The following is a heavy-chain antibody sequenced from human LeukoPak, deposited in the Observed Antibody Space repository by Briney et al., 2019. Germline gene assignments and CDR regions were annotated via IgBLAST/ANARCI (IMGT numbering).Heavy chain of an antibody. V-gene: IGHV3-53*01. CDR2: IYSGGST. CDR1: GFTVSSNY. D-gene: IGHD6-13*01. CDR3: ARSRSWYGLNYFDY. Sequence: GGSLRLSCAASGFTVSSNYMSWVRQAPGKGLEWVSVIYSGGSTYYADSVKGRSTISRDNSKNTLYLQMNSLRAEDTAVYYCARSRSWYGLNYFDYWGQGTLVTVSS. J-gene: IGHJ4*02.